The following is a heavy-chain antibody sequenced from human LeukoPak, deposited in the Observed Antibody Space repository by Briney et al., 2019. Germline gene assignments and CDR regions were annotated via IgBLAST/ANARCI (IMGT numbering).Heavy chain of an antibody. D-gene: IGHD3-3*01. CDR1: GFTFTMFG. CDR2: IDGHSGII. V-gene: IGHV3-48*01. CDR3: ARTYDFGRGPPGDAFDN. Sequence: GGSLRLSFAASGFTFTMFGMNWVRQAPGKGLGWVSYIDGHSGIIYYADSVQGRFTTSRDNAKDSVFLQMNGLRVDDTAVYYCARTYDFGRGPPGDAFDNWGPGTLVTVPS. J-gene: IGHJ3*02.